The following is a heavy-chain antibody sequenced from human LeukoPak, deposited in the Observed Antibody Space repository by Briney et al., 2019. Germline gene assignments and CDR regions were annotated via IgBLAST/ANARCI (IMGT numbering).Heavy chain of an antibody. Sequence: SETLSLTCTVSGGSISSYYWSWIRQPPGKGLEWIGYVYYSGSTNYNPSLKSRVTISVDTSKNQFSLKLSSVTAADTAVYYCARWVQVARYYYMDVWGKGTTVTVSS. CDR3: ARWVQVARYYYMDV. V-gene: IGHV4-59*01. J-gene: IGHJ6*03. CDR1: GGSISSYY. CDR2: VYYSGST. D-gene: IGHD2-8*02.